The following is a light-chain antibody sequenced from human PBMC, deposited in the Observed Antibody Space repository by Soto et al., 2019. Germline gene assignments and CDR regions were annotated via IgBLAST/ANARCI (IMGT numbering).Light chain of an antibody. J-gene: IGKJ2*01. V-gene: IGKV1-9*01. Sequence: IQLTQSPSSLSASVGGRVTITCRTSQGISSYLAWYQQKRGKAPKLLIYAASTLQSGVPSRFRGSGSGTDFTLTISSLQPEDFATYYCQQLNSYPFTFGQGTKLEIK. CDR3: QQLNSYPFT. CDR2: AAS. CDR1: QGISSY.